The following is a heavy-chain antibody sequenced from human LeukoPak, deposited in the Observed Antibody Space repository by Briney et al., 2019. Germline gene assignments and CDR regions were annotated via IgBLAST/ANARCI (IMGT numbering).Heavy chain of an antibody. Sequence: PSETLSHTCAVYGGSFSGYYWSWIRQPPGKGLEWIGEINHSGSTNYNPSLKSRVTISVDTSKNQFSLKLNSVTAADTAVYYCARQGDGGYTYGNFDSWGQGTLVTVSS. V-gene: IGHV4-34*01. J-gene: IGHJ4*02. CDR2: INHSGST. CDR3: ARQGDGGYTYGNFDS. CDR1: GGSFSGYY. D-gene: IGHD5-18*01.